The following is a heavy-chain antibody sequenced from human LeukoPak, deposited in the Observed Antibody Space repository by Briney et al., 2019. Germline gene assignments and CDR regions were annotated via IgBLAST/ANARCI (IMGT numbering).Heavy chain of an antibody. Sequence: GGSLRLSCAASGFTFSSYWMSWVRQAPGKGLEWVANIKQDGSEKYYADSVKGRFTISRDNSKNTLYLQMNSLRAEDTAVYYCARDTNDACDIWGQGTMVTVSS. CDR3: ARDTNDACDI. CDR1: GFTFSSYW. J-gene: IGHJ3*02. CDR2: IKQDGSEK. D-gene: IGHD2-2*01. V-gene: IGHV3-7*01.